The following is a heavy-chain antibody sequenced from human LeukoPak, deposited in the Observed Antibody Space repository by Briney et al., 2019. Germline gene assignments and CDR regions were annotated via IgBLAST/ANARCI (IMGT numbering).Heavy chain of an antibody. Sequence: ASVKVSCKASGYTFTGYYKHWVRQAPGQGLEWMGRINPNSGGTNCAQKFQGRVTMTRDTSISTAYMELSRLRSEDTAVYYCARDVGYCSGGSCWRGGNWFDPWGQGTLVTVSS. CDR2: INPNSGGT. J-gene: IGHJ5*02. CDR1: GYTFTGYY. V-gene: IGHV1-2*06. CDR3: ARDVGYCSGGSCWRGGNWFDP. D-gene: IGHD2-15*01.